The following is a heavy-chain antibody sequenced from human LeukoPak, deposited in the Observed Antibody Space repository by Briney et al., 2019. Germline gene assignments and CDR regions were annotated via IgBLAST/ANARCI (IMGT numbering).Heavy chain of an antibody. CDR1: GGSISSNSYY. J-gene: IGHJ1*01. D-gene: IGHD6-13*01. V-gene: IGHV4-39*01. Sequence: SETLSLTCTVSGGSISSNSYYWGWIRQPPGKGLEWIGSIYYRGTTYYSPSLKSRVTISIDTSKNQFSLKLNSVTAPDTAVYYCSRQCDRAAGDTIYFLHWGQGTLVTVSS. CDR2: IYYRGTT. CDR3: SRQCDRAAGDTIYFLH.